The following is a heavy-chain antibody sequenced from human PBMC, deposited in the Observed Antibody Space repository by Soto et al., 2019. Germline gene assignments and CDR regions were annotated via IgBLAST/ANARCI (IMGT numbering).Heavy chain of an antibody. CDR1: GFTFNSYG. D-gene: IGHD6-13*01. J-gene: IGHJ4*02. V-gene: IGHV3-33*01. CDR3: SRGPYTSSGYFSF. CDR2: IWYDGSNK. Sequence: GGSLRLSCAASGFTFNSYGMHWVRQAPGKGLEWVAVIWYDGSNKYYADSVKGRFTISRDNSKNTLYLQMNSLRAEDTAVYYCSRGPYTSSGYFSFWGQGTLVTVSS.